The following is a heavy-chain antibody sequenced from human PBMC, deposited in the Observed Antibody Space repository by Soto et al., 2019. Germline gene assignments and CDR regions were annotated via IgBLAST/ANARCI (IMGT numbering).Heavy chain of an antibody. CDR1: GFTFSNYA. V-gene: IGHV3-23*01. CDR3: ARVVRYFDTPYGMDV. J-gene: IGHJ6*02. D-gene: IGHD3-9*01. Sequence: GGSLRLSCAASGFTFSNYAMSWVRQAPGKGLEWVSGIGGSGSNTYYADSVKGRFTISRDNSKNTLFLQMNSLRAEGTAEYYCARVVRYFDTPYGMDVWGQGTTITVS. CDR2: IGGSGSNT.